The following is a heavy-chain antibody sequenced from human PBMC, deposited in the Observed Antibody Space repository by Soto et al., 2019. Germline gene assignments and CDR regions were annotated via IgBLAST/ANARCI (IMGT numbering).Heavy chain of an antibody. J-gene: IGHJ4*02. V-gene: IGHV4-59*08. CDR2: IYYSGST. D-gene: IGHD3-3*01. CDR1: GGSMSTYY. Sequence: PSETLSLTCTVSGGSMSTYYWSWIRQPPGRGLEWIGYIYYSGSTNYSPSLKSRVTISIDTSKNQFSLQLSSVTAADTAVYYCASHDFWSGYFRGYFDYWSQGTLVTVSS. CDR3: ASHDFWSGYFRGYFDY.